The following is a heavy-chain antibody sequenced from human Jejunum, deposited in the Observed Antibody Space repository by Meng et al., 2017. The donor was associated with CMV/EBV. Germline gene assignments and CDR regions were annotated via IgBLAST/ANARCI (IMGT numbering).Heavy chain of an antibody. CDR2: INPYRGPA. J-gene: IGHJ4*02. CDR1: TFINSY. D-gene: IGHD3-3*01. V-gene: IGHV1-46*01. Sequence: TFINSYHHWVLPAPGQGLEWMGIINPYRGPATYAQKFQPRVTMTRDKSTSTVYMDLSSLKSEDTAIYYCARSYDDFWSGYYRRPSYWGQGTLVTVSS. CDR3: ARSYDDFWSGYYRRPSY.